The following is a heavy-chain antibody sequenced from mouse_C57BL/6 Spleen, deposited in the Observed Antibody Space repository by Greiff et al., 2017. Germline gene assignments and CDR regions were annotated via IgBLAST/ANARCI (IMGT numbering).Heavy chain of an antibody. CDR1: GYAFSSYC. D-gene: IGHD1-1*01. Sequence: VQLVQSGAELVKPGASVKISCKASGYAFSSYCMNWVKQRPGKGLEWIGQIYPGDGDTNYNGKFKGKATLTSDKSSSTAYMQLSSLTSEDSAVYFCARWYYGSQYFDYWGQGTTLAVSS. CDR2: IYPGDGDT. CDR3: ARWYYGSQYFDY. V-gene: IGHV1-80*01. J-gene: IGHJ2*01.